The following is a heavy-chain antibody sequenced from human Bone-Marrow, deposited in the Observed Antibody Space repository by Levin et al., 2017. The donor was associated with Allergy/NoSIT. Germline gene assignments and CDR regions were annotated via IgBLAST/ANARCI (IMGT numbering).Heavy chain of an antibody. J-gene: IGHJ4*02. Sequence: GSLRLSCAVYGGSFSGYYWSWIRQPPGKGLEWIGEINHSGSTNYNPSLKSRVTISVDTSKNQFSLKLSSVTAADTAVYYCARGWGSGWYLGFDYWGQGTLVTVSS. CDR2: INHSGST. CDR3: ARGWGSGWYLGFDY. D-gene: IGHD6-19*01. V-gene: IGHV4-34*01. CDR1: GGSFSGYY.